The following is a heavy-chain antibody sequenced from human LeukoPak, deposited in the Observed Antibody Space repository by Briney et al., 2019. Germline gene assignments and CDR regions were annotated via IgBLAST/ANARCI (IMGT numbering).Heavy chain of an antibody. J-gene: IGHJ3*02. V-gene: IGHV4-30-2*01. D-gene: IGHD6-19*01. CDR3: ARDVGSGWGDAFDI. CDR2: IYHSGST. Sequence: PSETLSLTCTVSGGSISSGGYYWSWIRQPPGKGLEWIGYIYHSGSTYYNPSLKSRVTISVDRSKNQFSLKLSSVTAADTAVYYCARDVGSGWGDAFDIWGQGTMVTVSS. CDR1: GGSISSGGYY.